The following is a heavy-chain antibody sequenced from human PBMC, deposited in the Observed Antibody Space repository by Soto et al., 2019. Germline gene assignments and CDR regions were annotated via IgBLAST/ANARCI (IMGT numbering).Heavy chain of an antibody. CDR1: GYTFTGYY. CDR3: ARDYITMVRGVISYYYYYYGMAV. J-gene: IGHJ6*02. V-gene: IGHV1-2*04. Sequence: RASVKVSCKASGYTFTGYYMHWVRQAPGQGLEWMGWVNPNSGGTNYAQKFQGWVTMTRDTSISTAYMELSRLRSDDTAVYYCARDYITMVRGVISYYYYYYGMAVWGQGTTVTVSS. CDR2: VNPNSGGT. D-gene: IGHD3-10*01.